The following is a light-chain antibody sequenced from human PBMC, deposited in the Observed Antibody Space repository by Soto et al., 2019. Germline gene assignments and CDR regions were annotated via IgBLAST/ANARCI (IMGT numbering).Light chain of an antibody. V-gene: IGKV1-5*03. J-gene: IGKJ1*01. CDR1: QSISAW. CDR2: KAS. Sequence: DIQMTQSPSTLSASVGDRVTITCRASQSISAWLAWYQQKPGKAPKLLIYKASTLESGVPSRFSGSGSGTEFTLTISSLQPDDFATYYCQQYNSDSRTFGQVTKVKIK. CDR3: QQYNSDSRT.